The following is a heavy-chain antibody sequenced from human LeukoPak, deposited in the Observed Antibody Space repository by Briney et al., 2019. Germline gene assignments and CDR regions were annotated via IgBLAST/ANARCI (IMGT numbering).Heavy chain of an antibody. CDR3: AKGGAATMRDGYNYYYYYMEV. J-gene: IGHJ6*03. D-gene: IGHD5-24*01. CDR2: ISHDGNDK. Sequence: GGSLRLSCAASGFTFSTYSMHWVRQAPGKGLEWVSIISHDGNDKNYADSVKGRFTISRDNSTNRLYLQMNSLRPEDTAVYYCAKGGAATMRDGYNYYYYYMEVWGRGTTVTVSS. CDR1: GFTFSTYS. V-gene: IGHV3-30*04.